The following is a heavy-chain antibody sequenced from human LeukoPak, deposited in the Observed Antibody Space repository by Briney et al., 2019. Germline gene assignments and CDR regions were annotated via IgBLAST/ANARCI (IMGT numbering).Heavy chain of an antibody. D-gene: IGHD6-13*01. CDR3: ARVAAAGTGIFENFYYSMDI. CDR2: IKQDGSEK. J-gene: IGHJ6*03. V-gene: IGHV3-7*01. Sequence: GGSLRLSCVASGFTFSSRDWMTWVRQAPGKGLEWVANIKQDGSEKNYVDSVKGRFTISRDNAKNSVDLQMNSLRVEDTAVYYCARVAAAGTGIFENFYYSMDIWGKGTTVTISS. CDR1: GFTFSSRDW.